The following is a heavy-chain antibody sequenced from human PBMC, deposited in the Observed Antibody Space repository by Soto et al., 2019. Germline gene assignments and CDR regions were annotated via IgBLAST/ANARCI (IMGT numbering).Heavy chain of an antibody. V-gene: IGHV1-69*13. CDR2: IIPIFGTA. Sequence: SVKVSCKASGGTFSSYAISWVRQAPGQGLEWMGGIIPIFGTANYAQKFQGRVTITADESTSTAYMELSSLRSEDTAVYYCARARRAPKWGPNWFAPWGQGPLVTVPS. CDR1: GGTFSSYA. CDR3: ARARRAPKWGPNWFAP. J-gene: IGHJ5*02. D-gene: IGHD7-27*01.